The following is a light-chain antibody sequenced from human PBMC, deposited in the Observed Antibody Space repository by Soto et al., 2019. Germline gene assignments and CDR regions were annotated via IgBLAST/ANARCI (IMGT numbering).Light chain of an antibody. J-gene: IGKJ4*01. CDR2: DAS. V-gene: IGKV3-11*01. CDR3: QQRSNWTLT. Sequence: EIAMTQSPATLSVSPGERATLSCRASQSVSSNLAWYQQKPGQAPRLLIYDASNTATGIPARFSGSGSGTDFTLTISSLEPEDFAVYYCQQRSNWTLTFGGGTKVDIK. CDR1: QSVSSN.